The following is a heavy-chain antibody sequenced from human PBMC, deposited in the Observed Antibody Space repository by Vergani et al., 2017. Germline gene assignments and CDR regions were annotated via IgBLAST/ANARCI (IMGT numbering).Heavy chain of an antibody. CDR2: IKQDGSEK. V-gene: IGHV3-7*03. D-gene: IGHD3-16*02. Sequence: EVQLVESGGGLVQPGGSLRLSCAASGFTFSSYWMSWVRQAPGKGLEWVANIKQDGSEKYYVDSVKGRFTISRNNAKNSLYLQMISLRAEDTAVYYCARDLGYDYVWGSYRHDAFDIWGQGTMVTVSS. CDR1: GFTFSSYW. J-gene: IGHJ3*02. CDR3: ARDLGYDYVWGSYRHDAFDI.